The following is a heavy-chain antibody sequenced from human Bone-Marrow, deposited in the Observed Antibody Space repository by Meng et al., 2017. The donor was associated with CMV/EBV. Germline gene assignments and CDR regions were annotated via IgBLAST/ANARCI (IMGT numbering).Heavy chain of an antibody. D-gene: IGHD4-17*01. Sequence: TFVAYWSPWVRPVPTGGLGWAYVFRTGGTNSASAVSVQVRFTISRDNTKNTVYLRITSLTAEDTGVYFCTKDAGPGDYALHWFDPWGQGTLVTVSS. CDR2: FRTGGTNS. CDR3: TKDAGPGDYALHWFDP. CDR1: TFVAYW. J-gene: IGHJ5*02. V-gene: IGHV3-74*01.